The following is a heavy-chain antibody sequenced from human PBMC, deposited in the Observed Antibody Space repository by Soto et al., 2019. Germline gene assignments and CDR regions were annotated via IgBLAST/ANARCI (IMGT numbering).Heavy chain of an antibody. D-gene: IGHD2-2*01. V-gene: IGHV3-74*01. CDR2: IYSDGSIT. Sequence: GGSLRLSCTASGFTFSSTWMHWVRQAPGRGLVWVSHIYSDGSITAYADSVKGRFTISRDNARNMMYLQMNSLRVEDTAVYYCATDGSYAQHVWGQGTTVTVAS. CDR1: GFTFSSTW. J-gene: IGHJ6*02. CDR3: ATDGSYAQHV.